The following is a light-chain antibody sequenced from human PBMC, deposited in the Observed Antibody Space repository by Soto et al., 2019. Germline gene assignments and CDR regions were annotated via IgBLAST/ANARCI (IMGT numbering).Light chain of an antibody. CDR1: QSVSNW. CDR2: DAS. J-gene: IGKJ1*01. V-gene: IGKV1-5*01. Sequence: DIQITQSPSTLSASLGDRVSITCRASQSVSNWLAWYQQKPGIAPNLLIYDASTLESGVPSRFSGSGSGTEFTLTISSXQPDDFATYYCQQYKTYPWTFGQGTKVDIK. CDR3: QQYKTYPWT.